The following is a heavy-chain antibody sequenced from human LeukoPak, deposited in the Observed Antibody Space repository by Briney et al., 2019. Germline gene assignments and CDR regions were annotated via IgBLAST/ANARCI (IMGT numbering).Heavy chain of an antibody. V-gene: IGHV4-34*01. J-gene: IGHJ4*02. CDR1: GGSFSGYY. D-gene: IGHD2-21*01. CDR3: ARELEGEIDY. Sequence: SETLSLTCAVYGGSFSGYYWSWIRQPPGKGLEWIGEINHSGSTNYNPSLKSRVTMSVDTSKNQFSLKLSSVTAADTAVYYCARELEGEIDYWGQGTLVTVSS. CDR2: INHSGST.